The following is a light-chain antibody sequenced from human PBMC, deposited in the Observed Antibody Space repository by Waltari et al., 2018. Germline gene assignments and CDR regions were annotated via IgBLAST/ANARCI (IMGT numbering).Light chain of an antibody. Sequence: EFVLTQSPGTVPFSPGESAPLPCRAIRVVSTNYLPGSQQKPGQAPRLLISGASSRATGIPDRFSGGGSGTDFTLTISRLEPEDFAVYYCQQYHSSPQTFGQGTKVEIK. J-gene: IGKJ1*01. V-gene: IGKV3-20*01. CDR2: GAS. CDR1: RVVSTNY. CDR3: QQYHSSPQT.